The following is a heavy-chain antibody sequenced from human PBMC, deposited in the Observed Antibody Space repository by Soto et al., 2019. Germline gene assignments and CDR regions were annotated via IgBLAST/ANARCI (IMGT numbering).Heavy chain of an antibody. Sequence: GGSLRLSCTASGITFSNYGMHWVRQAPGKGLEWVAVIWYDGSNKYYADSVKGRFTISRDNSKNTLSLQMNGLRAEDTAVYYCARDPYSSGWYGYYYYYDMDVWGQGTTVTVSS. CDR2: IWYDGSNK. V-gene: IGHV3-33*01. CDR3: ARDPYSSGWYGYYYYYDMDV. J-gene: IGHJ6*02. D-gene: IGHD6-19*01. CDR1: GITFSNYG.